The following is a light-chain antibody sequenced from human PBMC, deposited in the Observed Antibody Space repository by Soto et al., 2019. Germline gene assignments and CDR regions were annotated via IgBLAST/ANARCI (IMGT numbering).Light chain of an antibody. J-gene: IGKJ3*01. CDR1: QDIRNF. CDR3: QPYSSVPV. Sequence: DIQMTQSPTSLSASVGDRVTITCRASQDIRNFVAWYQQKPGKAPKLLIYAASTLQSGVPSRFSGSGSGTDFTLTINSLQPEDVATYSCQPYSSVPVFGPGTKVDIK. V-gene: IGKV1-27*01. CDR2: AAS.